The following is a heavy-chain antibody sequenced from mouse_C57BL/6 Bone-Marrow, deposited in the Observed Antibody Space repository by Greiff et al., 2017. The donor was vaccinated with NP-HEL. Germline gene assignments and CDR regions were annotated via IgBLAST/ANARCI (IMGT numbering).Heavy chain of an antibody. CDR2: IDPENGDT. J-gene: IGHJ2*01. CDR1: GFNIKDDY. CDR3: TTYAYFDY. V-gene: IGHV14-4*01. D-gene: IGHD2-12*01. Sequence: EVQLQQSGAELVRPGASVKLSCTASGFNIKDDYMHWVKQRPEQGLEWIGWIDPENGDTEYASKFQGKATITADTSSNTAYLQLSSLTSEGTAVYYCTTYAYFDYWGQGTTLTVSS.